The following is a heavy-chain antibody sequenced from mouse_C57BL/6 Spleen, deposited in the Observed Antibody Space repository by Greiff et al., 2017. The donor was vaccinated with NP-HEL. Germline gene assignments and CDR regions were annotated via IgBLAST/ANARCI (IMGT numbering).Heavy chain of an antibody. J-gene: IGHJ2*01. CDR2: IDPSDSET. CDR3: ARLWDVSYFDY. V-gene: IGHV1-52*01. Sequence: QVQLQQPGAELVRPGSSVKLSCKASGYTFTSYWMHWVKQRPIQGLEWIGNIDPSDSETHYNQKFKDKATLTVDKSSSTAYMQLSSLTSEDSAVYCCARLWDVSYFDYWGQGTTLTVSS. CDR1: GYTFTSYW. D-gene: IGHD4-1*01.